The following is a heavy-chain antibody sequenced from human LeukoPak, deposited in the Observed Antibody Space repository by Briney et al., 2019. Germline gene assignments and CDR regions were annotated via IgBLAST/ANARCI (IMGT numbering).Heavy chain of an antibody. CDR3: AKAPRSGYYH. V-gene: IGHV3-7*01. J-gene: IGHJ1*01. D-gene: IGHD3-22*01. CDR2: IKQDGSEK. Sequence: GGSLRLSCAASGFTFSSYWMSWVRQAPGKGLEWVANIKQDGSEKYYADSVKGRFTISRDNSKNTLYLQMNSLRAEDTAVYYCAKAPRSGYYHWGQGTLVTVSS. CDR1: GFTFSSYW.